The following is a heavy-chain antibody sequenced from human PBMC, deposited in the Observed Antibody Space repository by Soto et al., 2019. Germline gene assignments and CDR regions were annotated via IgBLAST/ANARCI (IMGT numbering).Heavy chain of an antibody. Sequence: GGSLRLSCAAPGFTFSNAWMSWVRQAPGKGLEWVGRIKSKTDGGTTDYAAPVKGRFTISRDDSKNTLYLQMNSLKTEDTAVYYCTTEGYCSGGSCYPPRYYYYYGMDVWGQGTTVTVSS. CDR1: GFTFSNAW. V-gene: IGHV3-15*01. CDR3: TTEGYCSGGSCYPPRYYYYYGMDV. J-gene: IGHJ6*02. D-gene: IGHD2-15*01. CDR2: IKSKTDGGTT.